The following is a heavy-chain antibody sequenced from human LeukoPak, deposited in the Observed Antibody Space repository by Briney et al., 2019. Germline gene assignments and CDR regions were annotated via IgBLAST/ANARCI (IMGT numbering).Heavy chain of an antibody. CDR2: ISSSGSTI. D-gene: IGHD6-19*01. J-gene: IGHJ4*02. CDR3: AKSGYSSGWSNYFDY. Sequence: GGSLRLSCAASGFTFSDYCMNWVRQAPGKGLEWVSYISSSGSTIYYADSVKGRFTISRDNAKNSLYLQMNSLRAEDTAVYYCAKSGYSSGWSNYFDYWGQGTLVTVSS. V-gene: IGHV3-11*01. CDR1: GFTFSDYC.